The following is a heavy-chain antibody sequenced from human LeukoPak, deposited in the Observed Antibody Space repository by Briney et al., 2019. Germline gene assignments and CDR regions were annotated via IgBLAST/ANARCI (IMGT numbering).Heavy chain of an antibody. CDR1: GGSISSYY. D-gene: IGHD4-23*01. CDR3: ARLGIYGGNSLYYYYGMDA. V-gene: IGHV4-59*08. CDR2: IYYSGST. J-gene: IGHJ6*02. Sequence: PSETLSLTCTVSGGSISSYYWSWIRQPPGKGLEWIGYIYYSGSTNYNPSLKSRVTISVDTSKNQFSLKLSSVTAADTAVYYCARLGIYGGNSLYYYYGMDAWGQGTTVTVSS.